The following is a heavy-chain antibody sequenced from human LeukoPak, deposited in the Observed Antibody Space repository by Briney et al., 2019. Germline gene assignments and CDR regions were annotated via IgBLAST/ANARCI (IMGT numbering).Heavy chain of an antibody. CDR1: GGSISSHY. D-gene: IGHD3-3*01. CDR3: ARRYKITIFGVVIDWFDP. V-gene: IGHV4-59*08. CDR2: IYSSGTT. J-gene: IGHJ5*02. Sequence: SETLSLTCTVSGGSISSHYWSWIRQPPGRGLEWIGYIYSSGTTNYNPSLKSRVTISVDTSKNQFSLKLNSATAADTAVYYCARRYKITIFGVVIDWFDPWGQGTLVTVSS.